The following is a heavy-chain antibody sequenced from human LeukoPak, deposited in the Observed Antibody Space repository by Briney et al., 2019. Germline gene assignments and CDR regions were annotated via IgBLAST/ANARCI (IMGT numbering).Heavy chain of an antibody. CDR3: ARDPYGLYYFDY. J-gene: IGHJ4*02. Sequence: GSLRLSCAASGFTVSSNYMNWVRQAPGKGLEWVSVIYSGGNTYYADSVKGRFTISGDNSKNALYLQMNSLRAEDMAVYYCARDPYGLYYFDYWGQGTLGTVSS. CDR2: IYSGGNT. V-gene: IGHV3-66*01. D-gene: IGHD3/OR15-3a*01. CDR1: GFTVSSNY.